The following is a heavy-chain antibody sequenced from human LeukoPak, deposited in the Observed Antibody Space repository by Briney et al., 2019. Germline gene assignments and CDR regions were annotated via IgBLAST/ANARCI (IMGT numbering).Heavy chain of an antibody. D-gene: IGHD1-14*01. Sequence: PGGSLRPSCAASGFTFSNYAMNWVRQAPGKGLEWVSSISGSGGNTYYADSVKGRFTISRDNSKNTLSLQMNSLRADDTAVYYCAKPARTDAFDIWGQGTMVTVSS. CDR1: GFTFSNYA. V-gene: IGHV3-23*01. CDR2: ISGSGGNT. J-gene: IGHJ3*02. CDR3: AKPARTDAFDI.